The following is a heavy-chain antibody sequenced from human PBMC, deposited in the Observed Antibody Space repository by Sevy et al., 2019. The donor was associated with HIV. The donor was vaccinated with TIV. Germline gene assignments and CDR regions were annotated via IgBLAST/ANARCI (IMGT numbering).Heavy chain of an antibody. J-gene: IGHJ4*02. Sequence: GESLKISCAASGFTFSSYGMHWVRQAPGKGLEWVAVISYDGSNKYYADSVKGRFTISRDNSKNTLYLQMNSLRAEDTAVYYCAKDMGQQLALFDYWGQGTLVTVSS. CDR3: AKDMGQQLALFDY. CDR2: ISYDGSNK. V-gene: IGHV3-30*18. CDR1: GFTFSSYG. D-gene: IGHD6-13*01.